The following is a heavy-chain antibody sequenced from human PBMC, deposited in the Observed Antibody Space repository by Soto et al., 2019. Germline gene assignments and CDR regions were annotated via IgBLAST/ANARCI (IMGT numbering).Heavy chain of an antibody. CDR2: LYFDGST. V-gene: IGHV4-59*01. Sequence: SETLSLTYTVSGGSISSYYWSWIRQPPGKGLEWIGYLYFDGSTNYNPSLKSRVTISVDTSKSQFSLNLSSVTAADTAVYYCARGRDYYDSPFDYWGQGTLVTVSS. CDR1: GGSISSYY. J-gene: IGHJ4*02. D-gene: IGHD3-22*01. CDR3: ARGRDYYDSPFDY.